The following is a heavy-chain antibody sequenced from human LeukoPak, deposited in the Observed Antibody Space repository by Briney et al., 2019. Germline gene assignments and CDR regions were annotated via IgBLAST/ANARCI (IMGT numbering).Heavy chain of an antibody. D-gene: IGHD6-13*01. Sequence: PGGSLRLSCAASGFTFSDFAMSWVRQAPGKGLEWVSTIGGSRGSTYYADSVKGRFTISRDNSKHTLYLQMNSLRAEDTAVYYCAKDKVFSGYSSSWQLDYWGQGTLVTVSS. CDR2: IGGSRGST. CDR1: GFTFSDFA. V-gene: IGHV3-23*01. J-gene: IGHJ4*02. CDR3: AKDKVFSGYSSSWQLDY.